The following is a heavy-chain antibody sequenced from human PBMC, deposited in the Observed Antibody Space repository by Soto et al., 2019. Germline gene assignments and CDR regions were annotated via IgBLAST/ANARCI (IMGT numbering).Heavy chain of an antibody. CDR1: GDTFINQA. J-gene: IGHJ4*02. Sequence: SVKVSCKTSGDTFINQAISWVRQAPGQGLEWMGGIIPLFDSASYAQRSHDRVTITADKFTNTVYMELRSLTSEDTAVYYCAASTFQSGVSGYFHLDHWGQGTLVTVSS. CDR2: IIPLFDSA. V-gene: IGHV1-69*06. CDR3: AASTFQSGVSGYFHLDH. D-gene: IGHD3-3*01.